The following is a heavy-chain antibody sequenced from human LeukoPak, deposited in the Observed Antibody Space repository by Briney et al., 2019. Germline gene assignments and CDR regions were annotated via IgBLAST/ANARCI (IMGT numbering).Heavy chain of an antibody. D-gene: IGHD6-13*01. J-gene: IGHJ6*02. V-gene: IGHV3-53*01. CDR3: ARGRRRAIAAAGYGMDV. Sequence: GRSLRLSCAASGFTLSVYWMHWVRQAPGKGLEWVSVIYSGGSTYYADSVKGRFTISRDNSKNTLYLQMNSLRAEDTAVYYCARGRRRAIAAAGYGMDVWGQGTTVTVSS. CDR2: IYSGGST. CDR1: GFTLSVYW.